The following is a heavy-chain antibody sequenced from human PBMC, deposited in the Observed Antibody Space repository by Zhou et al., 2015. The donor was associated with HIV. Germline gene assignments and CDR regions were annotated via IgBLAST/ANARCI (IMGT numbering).Heavy chain of an antibody. V-gene: IGHV1-69*12. J-gene: IGHJ6*02. CDR2: IIPIFGTA. Sequence: QVQLVQSGAEVKKPGSSVKVSCKASGGTFSSYAISWVRQAPGQGLEWMGGIIPIFGTANYAQKFQGRVTITADESTSTAYMELSSLRSEDTAVYYCARGAWRVAGSHYYGMDVWGQGTTVTVSS. CDR1: GGTFSSYA. D-gene: IGHD6-19*01. CDR3: ARGAWRVAGSHYYGMDV.